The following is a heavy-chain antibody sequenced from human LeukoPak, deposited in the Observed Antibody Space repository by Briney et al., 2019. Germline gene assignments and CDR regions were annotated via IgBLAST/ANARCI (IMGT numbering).Heavy chain of an antibody. Sequence: GGSLRLSCAASGFTFSSYAMSWVRQAPGKGLEWVSAISGSGGSTYYADSVKGRFTISRDNSKNTLYLQMNSLRAEDTAIYYCAKDSYSYGRIYFDYWGQGTLVTVSS. CDR1: GFTFSSYA. V-gene: IGHV3-23*01. J-gene: IGHJ4*02. CDR2: ISGSGGST. D-gene: IGHD5-18*01. CDR3: AKDSYSYGRIYFDY.